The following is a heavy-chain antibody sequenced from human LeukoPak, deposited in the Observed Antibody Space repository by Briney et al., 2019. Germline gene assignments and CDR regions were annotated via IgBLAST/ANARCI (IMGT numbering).Heavy chain of an antibody. CDR3: SRGDWFDH. CDR2: ISSSSSYI. CDR1: GFTFSSYR. V-gene: IGHV3-21*01. J-gene: IGHJ5*02. Sequence: GGSLRLSCAASGFTFSSYRMNWVRQAPGKGLEWVSFISSSSSYIYYADSVKGRFTISRDNAKNSLYLQMNSLRAEDTPVNYCSRGDWFDHWGQGTLVTVSS.